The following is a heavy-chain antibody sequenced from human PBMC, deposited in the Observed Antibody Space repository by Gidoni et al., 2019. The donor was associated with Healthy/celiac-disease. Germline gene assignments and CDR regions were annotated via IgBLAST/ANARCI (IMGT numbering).Heavy chain of an antibody. CDR1: GFTFSSYS. J-gene: IGHJ3*02. CDR3: ARTAYLIVEATGGAFDI. D-gene: IGHD1-26*01. Sequence: EVQLVESGGGLVKPGGSLRLSCAASGFTFSSYSMNWVRQAPGKGLEWVSSISSSSSYIYYADSVKGRFTISRDNAKNSLYLQMNSLRAEDTAVYYCARTAYLIVEATGGAFDIWGQGTMVTVSS. V-gene: IGHV3-21*01. CDR2: ISSSSSYI.